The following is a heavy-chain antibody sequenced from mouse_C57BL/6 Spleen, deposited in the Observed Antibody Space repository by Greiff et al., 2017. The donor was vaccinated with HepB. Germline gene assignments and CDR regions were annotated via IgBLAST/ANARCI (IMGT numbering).Heavy chain of an antibody. D-gene: IGHD2-4*01. Sequence: VQRVESGAELARPGASVKLSCKASGYTFTSYGISWVKQRTGQGLEWIGEIYPRSGNTYYNEKFKGKATLTADKSSSTAYMELRSLTSEDSAVYFCARRDYELDYAMDYWGQGTSVTVSS. CDR2: IYPRSGNT. CDR1: GYTFTSYG. V-gene: IGHV1-81*01. CDR3: ARRDYELDYAMDY. J-gene: IGHJ4*01.